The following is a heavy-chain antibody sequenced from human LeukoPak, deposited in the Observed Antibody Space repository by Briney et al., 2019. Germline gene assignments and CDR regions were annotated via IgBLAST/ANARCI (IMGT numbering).Heavy chain of an antibody. CDR1: GDTVSSNSAA. Sequence: SQTLSLTCDISGDTVSSNSAAWNWIRQSPSRGLEWLGRTYYRSQWYNDYSPSVKSRITVNPDTSKNQFSLQLNSVTPEDTAVYYCVRESGHDSGWVTRWFDPWGQGTLVTVSS. CDR3: VRESGHDSGWVTRWFDP. CDR2: TYYRSQWYN. D-gene: IGHD6-19*01. J-gene: IGHJ5*02. V-gene: IGHV6-1*01.